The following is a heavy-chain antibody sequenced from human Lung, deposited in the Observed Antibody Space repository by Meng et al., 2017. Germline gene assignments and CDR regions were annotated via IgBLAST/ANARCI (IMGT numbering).Heavy chain of an antibody. CDR2: INHSGST. CDR3: ARGPTTMAHDFDY. D-gene: IGHD4-11*01. V-gene: IGHV4-34*01. J-gene: IGHJ4*02. CDR1: GGSFSDYY. Sequence: QVQLQQWGAGLFKPSETLSLTVVVSGGSFSDYYWSWLRQPPGKGLEWIGEINHSGSTNYNPSLESRATISVDTSQNNLSLKLSSVTAADSAVYYCARGPTTMAHDFDYWGQGTLVTVSS.